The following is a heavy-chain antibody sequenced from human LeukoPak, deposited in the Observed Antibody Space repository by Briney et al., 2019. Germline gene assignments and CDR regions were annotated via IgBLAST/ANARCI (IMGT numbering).Heavy chain of an antibody. D-gene: IGHD3-22*01. J-gene: IGHJ5*02. V-gene: IGHV3-53*04. Sequence: GGSLRLSCAASGFTVSSNYMSWVRQAPGKGLEWVSVIYSGGSTYYADSVKGRFTISRHNSKNTLYLQMNSLRAEDTAVYYCARQQTTDYYDSSGYYYEVGGWFDLWGQGTLVTVSS. CDR2: IYSGGST. CDR3: ARQQTTDYYDSSGYYYEVGGWFDL. CDR1: GFTVSSNY.